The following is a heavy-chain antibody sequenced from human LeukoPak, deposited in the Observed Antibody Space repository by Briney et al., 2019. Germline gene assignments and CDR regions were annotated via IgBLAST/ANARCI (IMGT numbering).Heavy chain of an antibody. Sequence: SETLSLTCSVSVGSISSSDYYWGWIRQPPGKGLEWIVSIYYSGSTYYNPSLKSRVTISVDTSKNQFSLKLSSVTAADTAVFYCASRPTDYYGSKGYFDYWGQGTLVTVSS. V-gene: IGHV4-39*01. CDR3: ASRPTDYYGSKGYFDY. CDR2: IYYSGST. CDR1: VGSISSSDYY. D-gene: IGHD3-10*01. J-gene: IGHJ4*02.